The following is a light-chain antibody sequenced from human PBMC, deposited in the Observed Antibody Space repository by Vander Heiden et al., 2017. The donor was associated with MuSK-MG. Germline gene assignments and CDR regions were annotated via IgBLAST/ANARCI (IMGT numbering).Light chain of an antibody. J-gene: IGLJ2*01. V-gene: IGLV1-44*01. CDR1: SSNIGSNT. Sequence: QSVLTHPPSASGTPGQRVTISCSGSSSNIGSNTVNWYQQLPGTAPKLLICSNNQRPSGVPDRCSGSKSGTSASLAISGLQSEDEADYYCAAWDDSLNGVVFGGGTKLTVL. CDR3: AAWDDSLNGVV. CDR2: SNN.